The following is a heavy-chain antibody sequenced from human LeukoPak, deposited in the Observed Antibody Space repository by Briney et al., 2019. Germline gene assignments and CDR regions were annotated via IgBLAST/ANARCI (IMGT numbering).Heavy chain of an antibody. CDR3: ARAPVRGVISWFDP. CDR1: GGTFSSYA. D-gene: IGHD3-10*01. Sequence: SVKVSCKASGGTFSSYAISWVRQAPGQGLEWMGGIIHIFGTANYAQKFQGRVTITADESASTAYMELSSLRSEDTVVYYCARAPVRGVISWFDPWGQGTLVTVSS. V-gene: IGHV1-69*13. J-gene: IGHJ5*02. CDR2: IIHIFGTA.